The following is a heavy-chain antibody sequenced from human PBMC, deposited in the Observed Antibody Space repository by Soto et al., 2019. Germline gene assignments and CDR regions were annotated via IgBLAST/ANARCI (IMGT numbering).Heavy chain of an antibody. CDR1: GYTFTSYG. V-gene: IGHV1-18*01. D-gene: IGHD6-19*01. J-gene: IGHJ4*02. Sequence: ASVKVSCKASGYTFTSYGISWVRQAPGQGLEWMGWISAYNGNTNYAQKLQGRVTMTTDTSTSTAYMELRSLRSDDTAVYYCARGVKKTIAVADFDYWGQGTLVTVSS. CDR2: ISAYNGNT. CDR3: ARGVKKTIAVADFDY.